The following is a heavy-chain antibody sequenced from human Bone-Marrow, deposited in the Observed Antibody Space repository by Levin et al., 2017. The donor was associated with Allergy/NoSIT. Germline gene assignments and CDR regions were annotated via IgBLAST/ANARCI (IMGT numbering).Heavy chain of an antibody. CDR1: GFIFSDHY. J-gene: IGHJ6*02. D-gene: IGHD3-10*02. CDR2: ISTAGSDK. V-gene: IGHV3-11*01. Sequence: SCVASGFIFSDHYMTWLRQVPGKGLEWISYISTAGSDKYYADSVKGRFTISRDNAKNSLYLQMNSLRVEDTAVYYCASVRAFYYYYHLEVWGQGTTVSVSS. CDR3: ASVRAFYYYYHLEV.